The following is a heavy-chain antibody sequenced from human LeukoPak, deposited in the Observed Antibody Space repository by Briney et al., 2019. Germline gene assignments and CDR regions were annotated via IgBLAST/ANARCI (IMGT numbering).Heavy chain of an antibody. J-gene: IGHJ4*02. Sequence: GGSLRLSCAASGFTFSSYAMSWVRQAQCKGLEWVSAISGSGGSTYYADSVKGRFTISRDNSKNTLYLQMNSLRAEDTAVYYCACIAAAGGYFDYWGQGTLVTVSS. V-gene: IGHV3-23*01. CDR2: ISGSGGST. CDR3: ACIAAAGGYFDY. CDR1: GFTFSSYA. D-gene: IGHD6-13*01.